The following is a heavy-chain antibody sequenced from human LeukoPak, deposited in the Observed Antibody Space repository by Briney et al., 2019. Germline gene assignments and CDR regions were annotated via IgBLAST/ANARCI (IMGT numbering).Heavy chain of an antibody. CDR3: ARAVRAIAAALPPFDY. CDR1: GGSISSYY. D-gene: IGHD6-13*01. Sequence: PSETLSLTCTVSGGSISSYYWSWIRQPPGKGLEWIGYIYYSGSTNYNPSLKSRVTISVDTSKNQFSLKLSSVTAADTAVYYCARAVRAIAAALPPFDYWGQGTLVTVSS. CDR2: IYYSGST. V-gene: IGHV4-59*08. J-gene: IGHJ4*02.